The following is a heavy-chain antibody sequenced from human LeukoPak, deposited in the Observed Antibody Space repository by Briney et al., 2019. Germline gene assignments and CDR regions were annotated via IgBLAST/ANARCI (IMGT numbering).Heavy chain of an antibody. CDR2: IYYSGST. Sequence: SETLSLTCTVSGGSISSSSYYWGWIRQPPGKGLEWIGSIYYSGSTYYNPSLKSRVTISVDTSKNQFSLKLSSVTAADTAVYYCATISSERGRFQHWGQGTLVTVSS. CDR3: ATISSERGRFQH. D-gene: IGHD3-22*01. V-gene: IGHV4-39*07. CDR1: GGSISSSSYY. J-gene: IGHJ1*01.